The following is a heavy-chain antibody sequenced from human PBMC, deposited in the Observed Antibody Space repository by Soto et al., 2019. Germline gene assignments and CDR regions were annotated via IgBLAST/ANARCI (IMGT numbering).Heavy chain of an antibody. Sequence: GGSLRLSCAASGFTFSSYEMNWVRQAPGKGLEWVSYISSSGSTIYYADSVKGRFTISRDNAKNSLYLQMNSLRAEDTAVYYCARLKGYLLSYYGMDVWGQGTTVTVSS. V-gene: IGHV3-48*03. J-gene: IGHJ6*02. CDR3: ARLKGYLLSYYGMDV. CDR1: GFTFSSYE. CDR2: ISSSGSTI. D-gene: IGHD6-13*01.